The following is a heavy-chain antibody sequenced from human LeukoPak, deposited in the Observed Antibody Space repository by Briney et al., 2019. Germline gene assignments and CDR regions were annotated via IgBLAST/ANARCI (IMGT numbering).Heavy chain of an antibody. Sequence: SETLSLTCTVSGGSISTYSWSWLRQPPGKGLEWIGYIYYSGNTNYSPSLKSRVTISVDTSKNQFSLKLSSVTAADTAVYYCARVRLVGYDILTGYYSFDYWGQGTLVTVSS. CDR3: ARVRLVGYDILTGYYSFDY. J-gene: IGHJ4*02. CDR1: GGSISTYS. CDR2: IYYSGNT. V-gene: IGHV4-59*01. D-gene: IGHD3-9*01.